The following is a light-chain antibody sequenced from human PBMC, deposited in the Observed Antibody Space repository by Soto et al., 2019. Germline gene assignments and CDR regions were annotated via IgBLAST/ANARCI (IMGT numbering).Light chain of an antibody. Sequence: AIQLTQSPSSLSASVGDRVTITCRASQGISSALAWYQQKPGTAPKLLIYDASSLESGVPSRFSGSGSGTDFTLTISSLQPEDFANYYCQQFNSYPPYTFGQGTKLEIK. CDR3: QQFNSYPPYT. CDR2: DAS. J-gene: IGKJ2*01. V-gene: IGKV1-13*02. CDR1: QGISSA.